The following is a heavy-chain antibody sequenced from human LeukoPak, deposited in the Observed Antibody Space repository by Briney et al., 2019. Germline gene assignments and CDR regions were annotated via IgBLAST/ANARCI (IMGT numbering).Heavy chain of an antibody. V-gene: IGHV3-21*01. CDR3: AREGTVTNTLDAFDI. CDR1: GFTFSSYS. D-gene: IGHD4-17*01. J-gene: IGHJ3*02. CDR2: ISSSSSYI. Sequence: PGGSLRLSCAASGFTFSSYSMNWVRQAPGKGLEWVSSISSSSSYIYYADSVKGRFTISRDNAKNSLYLQMNSLRAEDTAVYYCAREGTVTNTLDAFDIWGQGTMVTVSP.